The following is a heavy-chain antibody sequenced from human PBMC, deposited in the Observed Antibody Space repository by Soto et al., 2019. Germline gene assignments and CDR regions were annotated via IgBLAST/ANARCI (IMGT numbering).Heavy chain of an antibody. CDR1: GGSISSYY. J-gene: IGHJ4*02. Sequence: SETLSLTCTVSGGSISSYYWSWIRQPPGKGLEWIGYIYYSGSTNYNPSLKSGVTISVDTSKNQFSLKLSSVTAADTAVYYCARTQQLVKREYYFDYWGQGTLVTVSS. CDR2: IYYSGST. CDR3: ARTQQLVKREYYFDY. V-gene: IGHV4-59*01. D-gene: IGHD6-13*01.